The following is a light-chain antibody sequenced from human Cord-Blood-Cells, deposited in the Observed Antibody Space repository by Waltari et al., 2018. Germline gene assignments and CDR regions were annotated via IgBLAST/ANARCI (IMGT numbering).Light chain of an antibody. J-gene: IGLJ3*02. CDR1: SSAVGRFNY. CDR3: SSYTSRSTWV. V-gene: IGLV2-14*03. CDR2: DVS. Sequence: QSALTQPASVPGSPGQPITIACTATSSAVGRFNYVSWYQQHPGKAPKLMLYDVSKRPSGVSNRFAGSKSGNTASLTISGRQAEDEADYYCSSYTSRSTWVFGGGTKLDVL.